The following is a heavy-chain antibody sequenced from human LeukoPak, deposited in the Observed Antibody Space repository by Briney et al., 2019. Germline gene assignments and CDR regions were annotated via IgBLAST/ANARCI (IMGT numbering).Heavy chain of an antibody. Sequence: GGSLRLSCAASGFTFDDYAIHWVRQAPGKGLEWVSGISWNSGSIGYADSVKGRFTISRDNAKNSLYLQMNSLRAEDTAVYYCARDKRDYSNYVPDYWGQGTLVTVSS. J-gene: IGHJ4*02. V-gene: IGHV3-9*01. CDR2: ISWNSGSI. CDR3: ARDKRDYSNYVPDY. CDR1: GFTFDDYA. D-gene: IGHD4-4*01.